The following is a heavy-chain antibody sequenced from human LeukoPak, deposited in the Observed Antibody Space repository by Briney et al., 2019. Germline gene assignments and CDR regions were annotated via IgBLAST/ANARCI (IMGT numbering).Heavy chain of an antibody. CDR2: IYYSGST. J-gene: IGHJ2*01. V-gene: IGHV4-59*01. Sequence: PSETLSLTCTVSGGSISSYYWSWIRQPPGKGLEWIGYIYYSGSTNYNPSLKSRVTISVDTSKNQFPLKLSSVTAADTAVYYCARERRDSNWALPRYFDLWGRGTLVTVSS. CDR1: GGSISSYY. D-gene: IGHD4-11*01. CDR3: ARERRDSNWALPRYFDL.